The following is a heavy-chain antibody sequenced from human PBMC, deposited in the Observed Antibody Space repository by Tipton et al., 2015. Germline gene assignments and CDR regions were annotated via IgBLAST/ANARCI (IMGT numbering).Heavy chain of an antibody. CDR1: DGSISDDY. V-gene: IGHV4-4*09. CDR3: ATGRSIAARPFDY. D-gene: IGHD6-6*01. CDR2: IYNSGST. Sequence: TLSLTCTVSDGSISDDYWNWIRQPPGKGLEWIGYIYNSGSTNYNPSLKSRVTISADTSKNQLSLKLSSVTAADTAVYYCATGRSIAARPFDYWGQGTLVTVSS. J-gene: IGHJ4*02.